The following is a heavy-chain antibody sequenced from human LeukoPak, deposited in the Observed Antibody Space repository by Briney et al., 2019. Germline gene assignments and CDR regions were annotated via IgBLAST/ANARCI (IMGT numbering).Heavy chain of an antibody. CDR2: INEDETTI. CDR3: VRGLNGAGDY. V-gene: IGHV3-74*01. D-gene: IGHD3-10*01. Sequence: AGSLRLSCAASGFTFSSYWMHWVRQAPGKGLVWVSRINEDETTITYADSVKGRFTISRDNAKNTLFLQMSSLRAEDTAVYYCVRGLNGAGDYWGQGTLVTVSS. CDR1: GFTFSSYW. J-gene: IGHJ4*02.